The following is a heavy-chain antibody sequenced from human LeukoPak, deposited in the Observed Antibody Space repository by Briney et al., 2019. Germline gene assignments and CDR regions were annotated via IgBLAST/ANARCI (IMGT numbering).Heavy chain of an antibody. CDR3: AAVGDGYSHP. J-gene: IGHJ5*02. Sequence: GGSLRLSCAASGFTFSSYSMNWVRQAPGKGLEWVSAISGSGGSTYYADSVKGRFTISRDNAKNSLYLQMNSLRAEDTAVYYCAAVGDGYSHPWGQGTLVTVSS. V-gene: IGHV3-21*01. D-gene: IGHD5-24*01. CDR1: GFTFSSYS. CDR2: ISGSGGST.